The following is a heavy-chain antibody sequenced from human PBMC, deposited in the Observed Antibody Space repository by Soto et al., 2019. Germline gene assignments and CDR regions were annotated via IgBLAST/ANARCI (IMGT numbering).Heavy chain of an antibody. V-gene: IGHV2-5*01. CDR1: GFSLSTSGVG. J-gene: IGHJ6*02. CDR3: THNRGSGLYGMDV. Sequence: QITLKESGPTLVKPTQTLTLTCTFSGFSLSTSGVGVVWVRQPPGKALEWLAPIYSNDDKRFSTSLNSRLTITKDTSKNQVVLTMTNLDPVDTATYYCTHNRGSGLYGMDVWGQVTTVTVSS. CDR2: IYSNDDK. D-gene: IGHD3-10*01.